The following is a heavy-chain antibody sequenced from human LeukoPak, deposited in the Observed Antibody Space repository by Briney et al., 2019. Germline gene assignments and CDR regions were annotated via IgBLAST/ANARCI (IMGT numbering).Heavy chain of an antibody. J-gene: IGHJ4*02. CDR1: GYTFTSYG. V-gene: IGHV1-18*04. CDR3: ARDSYYYGSGREGYFDY. Sequence: ASVKVSCKASGYTFTSYGISWVRQAPGQGLEWMGWISAYNGNTNYAQKLQGRVTMTTDTSTSTAYMELGSLRSDDTAVYYCARDSYYYGSGREGYFDYWGQGTLVTVSS. CDR2: ISAYNGNT. D-gene: IGHD3-10*01.